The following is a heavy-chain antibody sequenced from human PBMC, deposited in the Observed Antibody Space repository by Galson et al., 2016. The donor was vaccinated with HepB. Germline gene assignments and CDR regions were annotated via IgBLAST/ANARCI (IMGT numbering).Heavy chain of an antibody. CDR1: GFSLRSTGEG. D-gene: IGHD1-26*01. CDR3: AHRPYVVGVTSWFDP. CDR2: IYWDDDK. J-gene: IGHJ5*02. Sequence: PALVKPTQTLTLTCTFSGFSLRSTGEGVGWIRQPPGKALEWLAVIYWDDDKRYRPSLKNRLTITKDTSKNQVVLTMTNMDPADTATYYCAHRPYVVGVTSWFDPWGQGTLVTVSS. V-gene: IGHV2-5*02.